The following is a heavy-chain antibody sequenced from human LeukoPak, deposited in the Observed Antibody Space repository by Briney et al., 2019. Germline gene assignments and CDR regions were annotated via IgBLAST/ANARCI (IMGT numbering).Heavy chain of an antibody. Sequence: GESLKISCKGSGYSINNYWIAWVRQMPGKGLEWMGIIYPADSDIRYSPSFQGQVTISADKSISTAYLQWNSLKASDTAMYYCARQEYCSGASCYTWFDPWGQGTLVTVSA. J-gene: IGHJ5*02. CDR2: IYPADSDI. CDR1: GYSINNYW. V-gene: IGHV5-51*01. CDR3: ARQEYCSGASCYTWFDP. D-gene: IGHD2-15*01.